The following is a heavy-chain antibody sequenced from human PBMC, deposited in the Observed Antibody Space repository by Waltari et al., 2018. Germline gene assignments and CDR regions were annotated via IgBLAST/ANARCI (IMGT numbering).Heavy chain of an antibody. CDR3: ARDRIAVAGPIDY. V-gene: IGHV3-30-3*01. CDR2: ISYDGSNK. Sequence: QVQLVESGGGVVQPGRSLRLSCAASGFTFSSYAMHWVRQAPGKGLEGVAVISYDGSNKYYADSVKGRFTISRDNSKNTLYLQMNSLRAEDTAVYYCARDRIAVAGPIDYWGQGTLVTVSS. CDR1: GFTFSSYA. J-gene: IGHJ4*02. D-gene: IGHD6-19*01.